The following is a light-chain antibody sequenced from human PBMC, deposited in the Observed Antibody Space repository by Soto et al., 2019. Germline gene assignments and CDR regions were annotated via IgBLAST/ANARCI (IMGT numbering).Light chain of an antibody. CDR1: QSVSSN. J-gene: IGKJ5*01. CDR2: GAS. V-gene: IGKV3-15*01. CDR3: QQYNNWTPT. Sequence: EIVMTQSPATLSVSPGERATLSCRASQSVSSNLAWYQQKPGQAPRLLIYGASTRATGISARFSGSRSGTEFNLTISSLQSEDFAVYYCQQYNNWTPTFGQGTRLEIK.